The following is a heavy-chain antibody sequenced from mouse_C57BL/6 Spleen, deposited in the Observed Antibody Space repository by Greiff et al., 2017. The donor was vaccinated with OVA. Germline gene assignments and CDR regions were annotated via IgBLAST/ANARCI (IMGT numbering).Heavy chain of an antibody. D-gene: IGHD2-4*01. CDR3: ARFLDYDGYYAMDY. CDR2: INPNNGGT. Sequence: VQLQQSGPELVKPGASVKMSCKASGYTFTDYNMHWVKQSHGKSLEWIGYINPNNGGTSYNQKFKGKATLTVNKSSSTAYMELRSLTSEDSAVYYCARFLDYDGYYAMDYWGQGTSVTVSS. V-gene: IGHV1-22*01. CDR1: GYTFTDYN. J-gene: IGHJ4*01.